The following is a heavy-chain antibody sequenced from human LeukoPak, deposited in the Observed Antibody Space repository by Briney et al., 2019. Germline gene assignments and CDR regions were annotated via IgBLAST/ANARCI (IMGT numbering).Heavy chain of an antibody. CDR1: GFTVSRNY. J-gene: IGHJ4*02. CDR3: ARGRYYDSSGHDY. Sequence: PGGSLRLSCAASGFTVSRNYMNWVRQAPGKGLEWIGEINHSGSTNYNPSLKSRVTISVDTSKNQFSLKLSSVTAADTAVYYCARGRYYDSSGHDYWGQGTLVTVSS. D-gene: IGHD3-22*01. V-gene: IGHV4-34*01. CDR2: INHSGST.